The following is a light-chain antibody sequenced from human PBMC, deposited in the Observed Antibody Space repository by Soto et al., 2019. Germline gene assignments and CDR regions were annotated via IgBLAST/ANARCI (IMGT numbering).Light chain of an antibody. CDR3: AAWDNSLRWV. CDR1: SSNIGSNF. V-gene: IGLV1-47*01. J-gene: IGLJ3*02. Sequence: QSVLSQPPSASGAPGQRVTISCSGSSSNIGSNFVYWYQQLPGTAPKLLIYRTDQRPSGVPDRYSGSKPGASASLVISGLRYEDEADYYCAAWDNSLRWVFGGGTQLTVL. CDR2: RTD.